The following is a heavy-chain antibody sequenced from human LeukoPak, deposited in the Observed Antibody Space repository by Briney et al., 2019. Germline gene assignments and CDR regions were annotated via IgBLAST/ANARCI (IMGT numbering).Heavy chain of an antibody. CDR1: GYTFTSYG. V-gene: IGHV1-18*01. CDR3: TRGAAIVGATKGGDY. J-gene: IGHJ4*02. Sequence: EASVKVSCKASGYTFTSYGISWVRQAPGQGLELMGWISAYNGNTNYAQKLQGRVTMTTDTSTSRAYMELRSLRSDDTAVYYCTRGAAIVGATKGGDYWGQGTLVTVSS. CDR2: ISAYNGNT. D-gene: IGHD1-26*01.